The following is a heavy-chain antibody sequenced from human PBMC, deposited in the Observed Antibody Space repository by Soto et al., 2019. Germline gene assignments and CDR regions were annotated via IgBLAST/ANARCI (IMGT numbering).Heavy chain of an antibody. D-gene: IGHD6-19*01. Sequence: EVQLVESGGGLVKPGGSLRLSCAASGFTFSSYSMNWVRQAPGKGLEWVSSISSSSSYIYYADSVKGRFTISRDNAKNSLYLQMNSLRAEDTAVYYCASEQWLALYGMDVWGQGTTVTVSS. CDR3: ASEQWLALYGMDV. V-gene: IGHV3-21*01. CDR1: GFTFSSYS. CDR2: ISSSSSYI. J-gene: IGHJ6*02.